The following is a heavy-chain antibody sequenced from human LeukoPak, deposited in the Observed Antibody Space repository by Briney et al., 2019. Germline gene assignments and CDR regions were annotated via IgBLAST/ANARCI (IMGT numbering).Heavy chain of an antibody. CDR2: ISGSGHTT. V-gene: IGHV3-23*01. CDR3: AKDHPIVGAYNLHY. CDR1: GFTFSSYA. Sequence: PGGSLRLSWAASGFTFSSYAMHWVRQAPGKGLEWASAISGSGHTTYYADSVKGRFTISRDNSKNTLYLQMSSLRAEDTAVYYCAKDHPIVGAYNLHYWGQGTLVTVSS. J-gene: IGHJ4*02. D-gene: IGHD1-26*01.